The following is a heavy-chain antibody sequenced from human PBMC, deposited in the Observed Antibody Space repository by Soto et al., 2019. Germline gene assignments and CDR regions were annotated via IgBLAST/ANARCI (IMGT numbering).Heavy chain of an antibody. CDR1: GYTFTGYY. D-gene: IGHD2-2*01. CDR2: INPNSGGT. V-gene: IGHV1-2*04. CDR3: ARSVWGDIVVVPAASKFHYYGMDV. Sequence: ASVKVSCKASGYTFTGYYMHWVRQAPGQGLEWMGWINPNSGGTNYAQKLQGWVTMTRDTSTSTAYMELRRLRSDDTAVYYCARSVWGDIVVVPAASKFHYYGMDVWGQGTTVTVSS. J-gene: IGHJ6*02.